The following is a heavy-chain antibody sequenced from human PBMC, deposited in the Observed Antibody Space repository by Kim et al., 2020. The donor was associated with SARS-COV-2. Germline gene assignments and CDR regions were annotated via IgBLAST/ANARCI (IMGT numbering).Heavy chain of an antibody. J-gene: IGHJ6*02. CDR3: ARVPRGFISLGYSYSFYYYGMDV. V-gene: IGHV4-34*01. D-gene: IGHD5-18*01. CDR2: INHSGST. CDR1: GGSFSGYY. Sequence: SETLSLTCAVYGGSFSGYYWSWIRQPPGKGLEWIGEINHSGSTNYNPSLKSRVTISVDTSKNQFSLKLSSVTAADTAVYYCARVPRGFISLGYSYSFYYYGMDVWGQGTTVTVSS.